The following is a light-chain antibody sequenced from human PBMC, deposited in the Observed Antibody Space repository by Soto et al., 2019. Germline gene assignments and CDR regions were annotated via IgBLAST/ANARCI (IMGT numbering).Light chain of an antibody. CDR1: ESVSSN. Sequence: EIVVTQSTATLSVSPGERATLSCRASESVSSNLAWSQHKPGQAPRLLIYDASHRATGIPARFTGSGSGTDFTLTISTLEPEDFAVYYCQQRSDWPLTFGGGTKV. V-gene: IGKV3-11*01. J-gene: IGKJ4*01. CDR2: DAS. CDR3: QQRSDWPLT.